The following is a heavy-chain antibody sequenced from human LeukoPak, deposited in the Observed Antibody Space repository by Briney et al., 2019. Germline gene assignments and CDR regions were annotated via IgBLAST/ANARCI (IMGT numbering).Heavy chain of an antibody. J-gene: IGHJ4*02. CDR3: AREHGASGDPFDY. Sequence: GGSLRLSCTASGFTFIDYAMSWVRQAPGKGLDYVGLIRSKGHGGTTEYAASVKGRFTISRDNAKNSLYLQMNSLRAEDTAVYYCAREHGASGDPFDYWGQGTLVTVSS. CDR2: IRSKGHGGTT. V-gene: IGHV3-49*04. CDR1: GFTFIDYA. D-gene: IGHD7-27*01.